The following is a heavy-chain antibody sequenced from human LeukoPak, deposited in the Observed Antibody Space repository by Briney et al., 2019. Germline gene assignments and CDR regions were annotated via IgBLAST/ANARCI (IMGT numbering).Heavy chain of an antibody. D-gene: IGHD2-15*01. CDR2: IIPIFGTA. V-gene: IGHV1-69*05. Sequence: SVKVSCKASGGTFSSYAISWVRQAPGQGLELMGRIIPIFGTANYAQKFQGRVTITTDESTSTAYMELSSLRSEDTAVYYCAREYCSGGSCYPNWFDPWGQGTLVTVSS. J-gene: IGHJ5*02. CDR1: GGTFSSYA. CDR3: AREYCSGGSCYPNWFDP.